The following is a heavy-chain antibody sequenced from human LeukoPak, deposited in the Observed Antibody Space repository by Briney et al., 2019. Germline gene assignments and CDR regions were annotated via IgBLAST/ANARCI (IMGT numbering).Heavy chain of an antibody. Sequence: ASVKVSCKASGYTFTNYDINWVRQATGQGLEWMGWMNPISGNTGYAQRFQGRVTMTTNTSISTGYMELRSLKSEDTAVYYCARGLDSGNYDYWAQGTLVAVSS. CDR1: GYTFTNYD. CDR3: ARGLDSGNYDY. V-gene: IGHV1-8*01. D-gene: IGHD6-13*01. J-gene: IGHJ4*02. CDR2: MNPISGNT.